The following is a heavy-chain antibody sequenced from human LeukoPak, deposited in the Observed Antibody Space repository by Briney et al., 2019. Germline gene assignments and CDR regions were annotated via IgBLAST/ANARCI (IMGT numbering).Heavy chain of an antibody. V-gene: IGHV3-21*01. CDR2: ISSSSSYI. CDR3: ARVSHSSGWYGPFDY. Sequence: PGGSLRLSCAASGFTFSSYSMNWVRQALGKGLEWVSSISSSSSYIYYADSVKGRFTISRDNAKNSLYLQMNSLRAEDTAVYYCARVSHSSGWYGPFDYWGQGTLVTVSS. J-gene: IGHJ4*02. CDR1: GFTFSSYS. D-gene: IGHD6-19*01.